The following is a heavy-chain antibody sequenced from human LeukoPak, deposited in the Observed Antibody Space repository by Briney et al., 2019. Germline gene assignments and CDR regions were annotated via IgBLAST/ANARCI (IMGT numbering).Heavy chain of an antibody. J-gene: IGHJ4*02. V-gene: IGHV4-39*01. CDR1: GGSISSSNYS. CDR2: IYYSGST. D-gene: IGHD2-8*01. Sequence: SETLSLTCTVSGGSISSSNYSWGWIRQPPGKGLEWIGSIYYSGSTYYNPSLKSRVTMPVDTSKNQFSLKLSSVTAADTAVYYCARALGVPGPCDYWGQGTLVTVSS. CDR3: ARALGVPGPCDY.